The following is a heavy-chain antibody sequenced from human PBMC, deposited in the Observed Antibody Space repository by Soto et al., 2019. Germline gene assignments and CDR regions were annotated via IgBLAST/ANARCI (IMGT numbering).Heavy chain of an antibody. CDR2: IIPILEIA. Sequence: QVQLVQSGAEVKKPGSSVKVSCKASGGTFSSYTINWVRQAPGQGLEWMGRIIPILEIANYAQKFQGRVMITADKSTSTAYMELSSLRSEDTAVYYCAGLPHSGSYSPPWDWGQGTLVTVSS. D-gene: IGHD3-10*01. CDR3: AGLPHSGSYSPPWD. J-gene: IGHJ4*02. V-gene: IGHV1-69*02. CDR1: GGTFSSYT.